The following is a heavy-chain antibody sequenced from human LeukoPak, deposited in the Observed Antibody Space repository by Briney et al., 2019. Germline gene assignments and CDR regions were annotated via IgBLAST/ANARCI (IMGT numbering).Heavy chain of an antibody. CDR1: GFTFSSYW. CDR3: ARDVASSTYHFDSSGLLDY. D-gene: IGHD3-22*01. Sequence: TGGSLRLSCAASGFTFSSYWMSWVRQAPGKGLEWVANIKQDGSEKYYVDSVKGRFTISRDNAKNSLYLQMNSLRGEDTAVYHCARDVASSTYHFDSSGLLDYWGQGTLVTVSS. CDR2: IKQDGSEK. V-gene: IGHV3-7*01. J-gene: IGHJ4*02.